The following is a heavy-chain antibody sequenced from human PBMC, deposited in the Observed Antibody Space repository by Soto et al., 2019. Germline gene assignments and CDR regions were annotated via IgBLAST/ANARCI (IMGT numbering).Heavy chain of an antibody. D-gene: IGHD3-16*02. J-gene: IGHJ4*02. CDR1: GDSISRYY. Sequence: PSETLSLTCTVSGDSISRYYWSWIRQPAGKGLEWIGRISTSGSTSCIPSLKSRVTMSGDTSKNQFSLKLHSVTAADTAVYYCAREITSTAYDYMWANYRYSYYFDQWGQGALVTVSS. CDR3: AREITSTAYDYMWANYRYSYYFDQ. CDR2: ISTSGST. V-gene: IGHV4-4*07.